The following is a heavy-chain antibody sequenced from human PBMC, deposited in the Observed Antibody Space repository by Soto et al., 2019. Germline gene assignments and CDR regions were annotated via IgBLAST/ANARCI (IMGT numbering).Heavy chain of an antibody. J-gene: IGHJ4*02. V-gene: IGHV1-8*01. CDR1: GYTFSDYD. CDR2: ANPRSGNT. CDR3: ARSPACGDGYTDIDY. Sequence: QVQLVQSGAEVKEPGASVKVSCQASGYTFSDYDINWVRQASGQGLERMGWANPRSGNTGSAQKFQGGVTMTRSTSITTAYMELSSLTYEDPAGYYCARSPACGDGYTDIDYWGQGTRVTVSS. D-gene: IGHD2-21*02.